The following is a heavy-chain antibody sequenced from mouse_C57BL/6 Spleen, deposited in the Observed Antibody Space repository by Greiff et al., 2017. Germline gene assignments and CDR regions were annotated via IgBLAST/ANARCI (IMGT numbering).Heavy chain of an antibody. CDR2: IYPRSGNT. CDR1: GYTFTSYG. Sequence: QVQLKESGAELARPGASVKLSCKASGYTFTSYGISWVKQRTGQGLEWIGEIYPRSGNTYYNEKFKGKATLTADKSSSTAYMELRSLTSEVSAVYFCARRDYDSISFDYWGPGTTLTVSS. V-gene: IGHV1-81*01. D-gene: IGHD1-1*01. J-gene: IGHJ2*01. CDR3: ARRDYDSISFDY.